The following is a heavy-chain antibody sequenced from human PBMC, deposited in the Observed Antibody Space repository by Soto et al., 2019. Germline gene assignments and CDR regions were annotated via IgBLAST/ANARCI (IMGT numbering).Heavy chain of an antibody. V-gene: IGHV2-5*02. CDR2: VFWDGGE. D-gene: IGHD1-26*01. CDR3: TQVYGSGSWGWYFHS. Sequence: QITLRESGPSLMKPTETLTLTCTFSGFSLTTTGVGVGWIRQPPGKALEWLAVVFWDGGERYSPSLKSRVTITKDTSKDQVVLTMTNMDPADTATYYCTQVYGSGSWGWYFHSWGQGTLVTVSS. J-gene: IGHJ4*02. CDR1: GFSLTTTGVG.